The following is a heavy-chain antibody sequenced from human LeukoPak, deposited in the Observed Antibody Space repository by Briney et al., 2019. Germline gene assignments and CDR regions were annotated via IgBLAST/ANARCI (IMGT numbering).Heavy chain of an antibody. CDR2: IYTSGST. Sequence: PSETLSLTCNVSGGSISSYYWSWIRQPPGKGLEWIGYIYTSGSTNYNPSLKSRVTISVDTSKNQFSLKLSSVTAADTAVYYCARLRPYYDSSGLDYWGQGTLVTVSS. J-gene: IGHJ4*02. CDR3: ARLRPYYDSSGLDY. CDR1: GGSISSYY. D-gene: IGHD3-22*01. V-gene: IGHV4-4*09.